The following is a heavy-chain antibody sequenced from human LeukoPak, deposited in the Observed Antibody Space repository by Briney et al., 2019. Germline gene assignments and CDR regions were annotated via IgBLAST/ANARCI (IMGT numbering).Heavy chain of an antibody. CDR1: GFTFSSYA. J-gene: IGHJ4*02. D-gene: IGHD2-15*01. CDR2: ISAGGDNT. CDR3: AKDQATDGYCSGGSCYPYGY. V-gene: IGHV3-23*01. Sequence: GGSLTLSCAASGFTFSSYAMSWVRQAPGKGLEWVSAISAGGDNTYYADSVKGRFTISRDNSKNTLYLQMNSLRAEDTAVYYCAKDQATDGYCSGGSCYPYGYWGQGTLVTVSS.